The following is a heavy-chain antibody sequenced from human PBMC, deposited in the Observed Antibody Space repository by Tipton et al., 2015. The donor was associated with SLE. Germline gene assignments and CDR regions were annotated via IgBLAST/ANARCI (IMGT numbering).Heavy chain of an antibody. Sequence: TLSLTCTVSGGSISCYYWSWIRQPAGKGLEWIGRVYSSGSTIYNPSIKRRITLSLDTSKNQFSLKLSSVTAADTAVYYCARGLAMVRGDSMDYWGQGTLVTVSS. D-gene: IGHD3-10*01. CDR3: ARGLAMVRGDSMDY. J-gene: IGHJ4*02. CDR2: VYSSGST. V-gene: IGHV4-4*07. CDR1: GGSISCYY.